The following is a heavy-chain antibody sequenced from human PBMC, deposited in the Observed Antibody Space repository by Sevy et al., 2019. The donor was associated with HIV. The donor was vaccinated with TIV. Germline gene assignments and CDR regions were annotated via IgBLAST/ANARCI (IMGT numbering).Heavy chain of an antibody. V-gene: IGHV1-2*06. CDR3: ARAYCSDGSCYEGTY. J-gene: IGHJ4*02. CDR2: ISPMNGDT. CDR1: GYTFTGYY. Sequence: ASVKVSCKASGYTFTGYYIHWVRQAPGQGLEWMGRISPMNGDTDYAQKFQGRVTMTRDTSISAAYLDVTRLRSDDTATYYCARAYCSDGSCYEGTYWGQGTLVTVSS. D-gene: IGHD2-15*01.